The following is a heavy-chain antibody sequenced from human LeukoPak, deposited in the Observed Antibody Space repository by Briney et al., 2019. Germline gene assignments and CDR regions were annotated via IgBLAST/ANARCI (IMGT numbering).Heavy chain of an antibody. D-gene: IGHD6-6*01. V-gene: IGHV4-34*01. Sequence: SETLSLTCAVYGGSFSGYFWSWIRQPPGKGLEWIGEINHSGSTNYNPSLKSRVTISLDTSKSQFSLKLSSVTAADTAVYYCARLTRLSTSPDRYYLDYWGQGTLVTVSS. J-gene: IGHJ4*02. CDR3: ARLTRLSTSPDRYYLDY. CDR1: GGSFSGYF. CDR2: INHSGST.